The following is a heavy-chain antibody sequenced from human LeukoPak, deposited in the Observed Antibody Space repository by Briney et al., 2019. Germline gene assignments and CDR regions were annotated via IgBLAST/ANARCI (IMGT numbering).Heavy chain of an antibody. CDR2: IYSGGST. Sequence: PGGSLRLSCAASGFTVSSNYMSWVRQAPGKGLEWVSVIYSGGSTYYADSVKGRFTISRDNSKNTLYLQMNSLRAEDTAVYYCAKSVTAAGTYAFDIWGQGTVVTVSS. D-gene: IGHD6-13*01. V-gene: IGHV3-53*01. CDR1: GFTVSSNY. CDR3: AKSVTAAGTYAFDI. J-gene: IGHJ3*02.